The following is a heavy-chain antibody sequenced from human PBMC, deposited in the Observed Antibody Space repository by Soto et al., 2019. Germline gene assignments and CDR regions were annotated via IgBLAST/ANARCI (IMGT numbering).Heavy chain of an antibody. CDR3: ARDKSPDYWPAGHFDY. V-gene: IGHV1-46*03. CDR1: GYTFTSYY. D-gene: IGHD3-16*01. CDR2: INPSGGST. Sequence: ASVKVSCKASGYTFTSYYMHWVRQAPGQGLELMGIINPSGGSTSYAQKFQGRVTMTRDTSTSTVYMELSSLRSEDTAVYYCARDKSPDYWPAGHFDYWGQGILVTVSS. J-gene: IGHJ4*02.